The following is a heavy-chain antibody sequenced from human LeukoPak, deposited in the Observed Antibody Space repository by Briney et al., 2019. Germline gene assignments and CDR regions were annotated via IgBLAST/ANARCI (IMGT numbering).Heavy chain of an antibody. CDR2: ISWNSGSI. CDR3: AKDVGRPPDTTAFDP. J-gene: IGHJ5*02. D-gene: IGHD3-10*01. V-gene: IGHV3-9*01. CDR1: GFTFDNYA. Sequence: GGSLRLSCAASGFTFDNYAMHWVRQAPGKGLEWVSGISWNSGSIGYADSVKDRFTISRDNAKNSLYLQMNSLRAEDTALYYCAKDVGRPPDTTAFDPWGQGTLVTVSS.